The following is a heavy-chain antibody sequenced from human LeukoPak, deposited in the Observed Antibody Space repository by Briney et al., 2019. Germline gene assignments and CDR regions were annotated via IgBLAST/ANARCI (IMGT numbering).Heavy chain of an antibody. CDR1: GGSISSSSYY. V-gene: IGHV4-39*07. J-gene: IGHJ4*02. Sequence: SETLSLTCTVSGGSISSSSYYWGWIRQPPGKGLEWIGSIYYSGSTYYNPSLKSRVTISVDTSKNQFSLKLSSVTAADTAVYYCARAGKYCSGGSCYAYWGQGTLVTVSS. D-gene: IGHD2-15*01. CDR3: ARAGKYCSGGSCYAY. CDR2: IYYSGST.